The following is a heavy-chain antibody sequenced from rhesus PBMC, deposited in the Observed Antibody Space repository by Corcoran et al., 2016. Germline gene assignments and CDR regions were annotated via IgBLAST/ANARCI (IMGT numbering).Heavy chain of an antibody. CDR2: SGGDSSYT. Sequence: EGQLAESGGGWVQPGGSRSLSRAAPGFTPSGYDMHRLRQAPGKGLGSVSASGGDSSYTHYADSVKDRFTISRNNAKNSLSLQMNSLRAEDTAVYYCARGDYYYGLDSWGQGVVVTVSS. CDR1: GFTPSGYD. V-gene: IGHV3-115*02. CDR3: ARGDYYYGLDS. D-gene: IGHD3-34*01. J-gene: IGHJ6*01.